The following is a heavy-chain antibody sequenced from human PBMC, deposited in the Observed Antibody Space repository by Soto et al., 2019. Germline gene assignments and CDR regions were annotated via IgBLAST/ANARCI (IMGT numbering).Heavy chain of an antibody. J-gene: IGHJ4*02. V-gene: IGHV4-34*01. Sequence: QVQLQQWGAGLLKPSETLSLTCAVYGGSFSGYYWSWIRQPPGKGLEWIGEINHSGSTNYNPSLKSRVTISVDTSKNQFSLKLSSVTAADTAVYYCARAVGSGSAPFDYWGQGTLVTVSS. CDR3: ARAVGSGSAPFDY. CDR2: INHSGST. D-gene: IGHD3-10*01. CDR1: GGSFSGYY.